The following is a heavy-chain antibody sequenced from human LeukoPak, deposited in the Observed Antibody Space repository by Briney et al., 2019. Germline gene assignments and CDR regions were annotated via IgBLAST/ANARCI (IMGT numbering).Heavy chain of an antibody. CDR2: IKQDGSEK. V-gene: IGHV3-7*01. J-gene: IGHJ4*02. D-gene: IGHD5-18*01. Sequence: GGSLRLSCAASGFTFSSYWMSWARQAPGKGLEWVANIKQDGSEKYYVDSVKGRFTISGDNAKNSLYLQMNSLRAEDTAVYYCARDSYGFYYFDYWGQGTLVTVSS. CDR1: GFTFSSYW. CDR3: ARDSYGFYYFDY.